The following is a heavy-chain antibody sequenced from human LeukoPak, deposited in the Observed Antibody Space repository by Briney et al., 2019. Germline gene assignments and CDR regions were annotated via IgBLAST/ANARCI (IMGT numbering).Heavy chain of an antibody. V-gene: IGHV3-30*18. J-gene: IGHJ4*02. D-gene: IGHD3-10*01. CDR3: AKEIWFGEPRGSFDY. Sequence: PSETLSLTCNVSRGSMTNYYWTWVRQAPGKGLEWVAVISYDGSNKYYADSVKGRFTISRDNSKNTLYLQMNSLRAEDTAVYYCAKEIWFGEPRGSFDYWGQGTLVTVSS. CDR1: RGSMTNYY. CDR2: ISYDGSNK.